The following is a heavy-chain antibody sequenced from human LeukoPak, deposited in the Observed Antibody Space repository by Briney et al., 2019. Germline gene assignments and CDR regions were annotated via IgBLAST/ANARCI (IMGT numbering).Heavy chain of an antibody. V-gene: IGHV4-34*01. Sequence: SETLSLTCAVYGGSFSGYYWSWIRQPPGKGLEWIGEINHSGSTNYNPSLKSRVTISVDTSKNQFSLKLSSVTAADTAVYYCARVARRGRLDYWGQGTLVTVSS. CDR2: INHSGST. CDR1: GGSFSGYY. D-gene: IGHD3-16*01. J-gene: IGHJ4*02. CDR3: ARVARRGRLDY.